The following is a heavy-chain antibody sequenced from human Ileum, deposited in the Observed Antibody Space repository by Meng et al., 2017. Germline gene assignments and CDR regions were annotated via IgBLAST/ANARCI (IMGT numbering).Heavy chain of an antibody. CDR3: ASLGPRTAAGRLYYFDY. J-gene: IGHJ4*02. CDR1: GASISSSYW. CDR2: IYHSGST. Sequence: GPLQGSGPGRVRPSWPLSLTCAVSGASISSSYWWSWVRQPPGKGLEWIGEIYHSGSTNYNPSLKSRVTISVDKSKNQFSLKLSSVTAADTAVYYCASLGPRTAAGRLYYFDYWGQGTLVTVSS. D-gene: IGHD6-13*01. V-gene: IGHV4-4*02.